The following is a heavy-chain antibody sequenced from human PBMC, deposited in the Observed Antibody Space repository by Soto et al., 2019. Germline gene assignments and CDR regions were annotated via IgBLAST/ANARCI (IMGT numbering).Heavy chain of an antibody. CDR2: IYYSGST. CDR3: ARVAVRYYYYMDV. V-gene: IGHV4-59*01. J-gene: IGHJ6*03. CDR1: GGSISSYY. Sequence: SETLSLTCTVSGGSISSYYWSWIRQPPGKGLEWIGYIYYSGSTNYNPSLKSRVTISVDTSKNQFSLKLSSVTAADTAVYYCARVAVRYYYYMDVWGKGTTVTVSS.